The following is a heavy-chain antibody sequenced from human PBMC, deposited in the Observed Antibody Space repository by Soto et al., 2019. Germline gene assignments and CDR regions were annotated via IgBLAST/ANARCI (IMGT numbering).Heavy chain of an antibody. J-gene: IGHJ4*02. Sequence: PGGSLRLSCAASGFTFSSYAMSWVRRAPGKGLEWVSAISGGGGSTYFADSVKGRFAISRDNSKNTLYLQMNSLRAEDTAVYYWAKLEKELTGTTHFDYGGQGTLVTVSS. CDR3: AKLEKELTGTTHFDY. V-gene: IGHV3-23*01. CDR2: ISGGGGST. D-gene: IGHD4-17*01. CDR1: GFTFSSYA.